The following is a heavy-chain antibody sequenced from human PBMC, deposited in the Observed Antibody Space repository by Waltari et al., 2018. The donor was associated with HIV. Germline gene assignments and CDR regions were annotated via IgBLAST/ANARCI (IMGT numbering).Heavy chain of an antibody. J-gene: IGHJ5*02. CDR1: GGSLGSYY. CDR3: ARGQLLYDYVWGSYRPPLFDH. D-gene: IGHD3-16*02. Sequence: QVQLQQCGARMLKPSATLSLSGAGDGGSLGSYYRSRSRQPQGKGMEWIGEINHSGSTNYNPSLKSRVTISVDTSKNQFSLKLSSVTAADTAVYYCARGQLLYDYVWGSYRPPLFDHWGQGTLVTVSS. V-gene: IGHV4-34*01. CDR2: INHSGST.